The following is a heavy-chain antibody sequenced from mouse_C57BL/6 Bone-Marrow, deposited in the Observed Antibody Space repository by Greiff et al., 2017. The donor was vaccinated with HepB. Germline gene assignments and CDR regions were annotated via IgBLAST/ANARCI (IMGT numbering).Heavy chain of an antibody. CDR1: GYTFTSYW. CDR3: ATFYYYGSRSFAY. D-gene: IGHD1-1*01. CDR2: IHPNSGST. Sequence: QVQLQQPGAELVKPGASVTLSCKASGYTFTSYWMHWVKQRPGQGLEWIGMIHPNSGSTNYNEKFKSKATLTVDKSSSTAYMQLSSMTSEDSAVYYCATFYYYGSRSFAYWGQGTLVTVSA. J-gene: IGHJ3*01. V-gene: IGHV1-64*01.